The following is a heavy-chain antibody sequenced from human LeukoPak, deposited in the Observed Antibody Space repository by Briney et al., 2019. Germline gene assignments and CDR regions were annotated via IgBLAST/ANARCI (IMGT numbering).Heavy chain of an antibody. CDR3: IYGYTLDF. V-gene: IGHV3-23*03. D-gene: IGHD5-18*01. CDR2: IYSGGST. CDR1: GFTFSNYA. J-gene: IGHJ4*02. Sequence: GESLRLSCAASGFTFSNYAMNWVRQAPGKGLEWVSVIYSGGSTNYADSVKGRFTISRDNSKNTLFLQMNSLRAEDTAIYYCIYGYTLDFWGQGTLVTVSS.